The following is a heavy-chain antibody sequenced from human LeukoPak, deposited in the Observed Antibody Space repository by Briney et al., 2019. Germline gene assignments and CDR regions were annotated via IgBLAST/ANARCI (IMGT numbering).Heavy chain of an antibody. J-gene: IGHJ3*02. CDR2: ISAYNGKT. D-gene: IGHD4-17*01. CDR1: GYTFTSYG. Sequence: GASVKVSCKASGYTFTSYGISWVRQAPGQGLEWMGWISAYNGKTKYAQKLQGRVTMTTDTSTSTAYMELRSLRSDDTAVYYCARTTVTTFSDAFDTWGQGTMVTVSS. CDR3: ARTTVTTFSDAFDT. V-gene: IGHV1-18*01.